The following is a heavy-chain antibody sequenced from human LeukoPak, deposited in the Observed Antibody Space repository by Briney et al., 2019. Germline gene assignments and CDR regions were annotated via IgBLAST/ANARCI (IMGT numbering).Heavy chain of an antibody. V-gene: IGHV1-8*01. CDR2: MNPNSGNT. CDR1: GYTFTSYD. CDR3: ARGPIYYFDY. D-gene: IGHD3-9*01. Sequence: ASVKVSCKASGYTFTSYDINWVRQAAGHGLEWVGWMNPNSGNTGYAPKFQGRVTMTRSTSINTAYMELSSLRSEDTAIYYCARGPIYYFDYWGQGTLVTVSS. J-gene: IGHJ4*02.